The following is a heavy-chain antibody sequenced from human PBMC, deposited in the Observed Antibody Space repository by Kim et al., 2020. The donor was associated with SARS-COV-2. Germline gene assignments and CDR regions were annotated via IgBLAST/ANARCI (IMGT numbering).Heavy chain of an antibody. Sequence: GGSLRLSCAASGFTFSSYGMHWVRQAPGKGLEWVAGIWYDGSNKYYADSVKGRFTISRDNSKNTLYLQMNSLRAEDTAVYYCAKGDDGSGSIGDYWGQGTLVTVSS. J-gene: IGHJ4*02. V-gene: IGHV3-33*06. CDR1: GFTFSSYG. CDR2: IWYDGSNK. CDR3: AKGDDGSGSIGDY. D-gene: IGHD3-10*01.